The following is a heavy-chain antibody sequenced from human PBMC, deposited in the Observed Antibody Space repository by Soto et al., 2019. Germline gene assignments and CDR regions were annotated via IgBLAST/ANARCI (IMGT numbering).Heavy chain of an antibody. Sequence: QVQLVESGGGVVQPGRSLRLSCAASGFTFSSYGMHWVRQAPGKGLEWVAVISYDGTNKYYADSVKGRFTIYRDNSKNTLYLQMNSLRPEDTAVYYCAKDAQGYRYVRYSYYYYNMDVWGKGTTVTVSS. CDR3: AKDAQGYRYVRYSYYYYNMDV. CDR1: GFTFSSYG. D-gene: IGHD5-18*01. CDR2: ISYDGTNK. J-gene: IGHJ6*04. V-gene: IGHV3-30*18.